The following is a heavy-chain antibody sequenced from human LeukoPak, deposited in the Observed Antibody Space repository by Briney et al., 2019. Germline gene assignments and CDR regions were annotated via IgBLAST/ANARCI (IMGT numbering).Heavy chain of an antibody. CDR2: IKSKTDGGTT. V-gene: IGHV3-15*01. CDR3: TTDDSGATDY. Sequence: GGSLRLSCAASEFTFDNVWMSWVRQAPGKGLEWVGRIKSKTDGGTTDYAAPVKGRFTISRDDSKNTLYLQMNSLKTEDTAVYYCTTDDSGATDYWGQGTLVTVSS. CDR1: EFTFDNVW. J-gene: IGHJ4*02. D-gene: IGHD2-15*01.